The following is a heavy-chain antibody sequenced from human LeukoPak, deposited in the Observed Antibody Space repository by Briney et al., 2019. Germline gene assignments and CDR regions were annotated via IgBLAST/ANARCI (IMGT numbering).Heavy chain of an antibody. Sequence: PSETLSLTCTVSGDPISSSDNHWSWIRQHPGQGREVLGYYYYSGTTSYNPSLKSRLTISIESSKNQFSLEVNSVTAADTAFYYCARVRGVITNYFDYGGEGILVTVS. CDR1: GDPISSSDNH. D-gene: IGHD3-10*01. CDR2: YYYSGTT. J-gene: IGHJ4*02. CDR3: ARVRGVITNYFDY. V-gene: IGHV4-31*03.